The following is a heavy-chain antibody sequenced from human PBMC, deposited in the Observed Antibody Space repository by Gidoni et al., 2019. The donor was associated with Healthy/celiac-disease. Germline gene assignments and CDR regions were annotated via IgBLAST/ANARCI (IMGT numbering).Heavy chain of an antibody. Sequence: EVQLLESAGGLVQPGGSLRLSCAASGFSFSSYAMSWVRQAPGKGLEWVSAISGSGGSTYYADSVKGRFTISRDNSKNTLYLQMNSLRAEDTAVYYCAKDGPVLLWFGESTFDYWGQGTLVTVSS. J-gene: IGHJ4*02. V-gene: IGHV3-23*01. CDR2: ISGSGGST. CDR3: AKDGPVLLWFGESTFDY. D-gene: IGHD3-10*01. CDR1: GFSFSSYA.